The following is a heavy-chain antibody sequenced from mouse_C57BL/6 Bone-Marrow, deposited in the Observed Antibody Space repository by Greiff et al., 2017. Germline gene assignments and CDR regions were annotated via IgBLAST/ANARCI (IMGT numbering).Heavy chain of an antibody. CDR3: TGGGAIDY. J-gene: IGHJ4*01. Sequence: VQLKQSGAELVRPGASVKLSCTASGFNIKDDYMHWVKQRPEQGLEWIGWIDPENGDTEYASKFQGKATITADTSSNTAYLQLSSLTSEDTAVYYCTGGGAIDYWGEGTSVTVSS. CDR1: GFNIKDDY. V-gene: IGHV14-4*01. CDR2: IDPENGDT.